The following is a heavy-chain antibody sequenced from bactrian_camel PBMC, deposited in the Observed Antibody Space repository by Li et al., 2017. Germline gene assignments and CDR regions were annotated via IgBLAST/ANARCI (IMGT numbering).Heavy chain of an antibody. Sequence: HVQLVESGGGSVQAGGSLKLSCSAAGDTSSRNCMGWYRQAPGKEREWVAHISLADGDTSYHDSVKGRFTISQGNGKNTVYLQMDSLVPEDSAMYFCAADVSPHRSACTGGYLLGSTTGARRPRSPSP. D-gene: IGHD2*01. V-gene: IGHV3-3*01. J-gene: IGHJ4*01. CDR2: ISLADGDT. CDR1: GDTSSRNC. CDR3: AADVSPHRSACTGGYLLGSTT.